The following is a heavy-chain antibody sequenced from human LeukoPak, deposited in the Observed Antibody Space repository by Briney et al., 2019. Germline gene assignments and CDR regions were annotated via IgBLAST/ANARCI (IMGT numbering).Heavy chain of an antibody. D-gene: IGHD3-10*01. V-gene: IGHV3-23*01. J-gene: IGHJ6*03. Sequence: GGSLRLSCGASGFTFSSYAMTWVRQAPGKGLEWVSAISGSGGNTYYADSVKGRFTISRDNSKNTLYLQMNSLRAEDTAVYYCAKGVGGSANYYYMDVWGKGTTVTVSS. CDR2: ISGSGGNT. CDR3: AKGVGGSANYYYMDV. CDR1: GFTFSSYA.